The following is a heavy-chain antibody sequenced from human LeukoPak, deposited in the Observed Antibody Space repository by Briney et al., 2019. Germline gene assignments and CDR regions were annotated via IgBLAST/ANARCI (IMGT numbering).Heavy chain of an antibody. CDR2: IKQDGSEK. Sequence: GGSLRLSCAASGFTFSSSWMNWVRQAPGKGLEWVADIKQDGSEKYYVDSVKGRFTISRDNAKNSLFPQMNSLRAEDTAVYYCARGDYYDRFFDYWGQGTLVTVSS. J-gene: IGHJ4*02. CDR3: ARGDYYDRFFDY. CDR1: GFTFSSSW. V-gene: IGHV3-7*01. D-gene: IGHD3-22*01.